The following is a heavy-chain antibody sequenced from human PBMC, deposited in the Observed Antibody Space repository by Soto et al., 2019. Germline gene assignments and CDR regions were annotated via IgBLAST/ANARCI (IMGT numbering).Heavy chain of an antibody. V-gene: IGHV1-69*01. CDR3: AKVRYSSPMGYYYGMDV. Sequence: QVQLEPSGGEVKKPGSSVKVSCKASGVTFSKFIMTWVRQAPGLGLEWVGGIIPIFGTANYAQKFQGRVTITADESTSTSYMEVNNLRSEDTAVYYCAKVRYSSPMGYYYGMDVWGQGTTVTVSS. D-gene: IGHD6-19*01. CDR1: GVTFSKFI. CDR2: IIPIFGTA. J-gene: IGHJ6*02.